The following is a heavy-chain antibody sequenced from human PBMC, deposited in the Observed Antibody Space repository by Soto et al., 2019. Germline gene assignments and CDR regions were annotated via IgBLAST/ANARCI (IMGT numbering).Heavy chain of an antibody. J-gene: IGHJ6*02. D-gene: IGHD1-7*01. CDR2: IIPIFGTA. CDR3: ARDRTGTTPGRWEYGMDV. CDR1: GGTFSSYA. V-gene: IGHV1-69*01. Sequence: QVPLVQSGAEVKKPGSSVKVSCKASGGTFSSYAISWVRQAPGQGLEWMGGIIPIFGTANYAQKFQGRVTITADESTSTAYTELSSLRSEDTAVYYCARDRTGTTPGRWEYGMDVWGQGTTVTVSS.